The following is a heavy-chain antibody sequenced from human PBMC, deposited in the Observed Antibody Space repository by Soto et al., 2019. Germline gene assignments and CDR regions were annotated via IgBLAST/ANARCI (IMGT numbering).Heavy chain of an antibody. D-gene: IGHD3-22*01. J-gene: IGHJ4*02. Sequence: GGSLRLSCAASGFTFRNYDLHWVRQAPGKGLEWVSFLSGSGGGTYYADSVKGRFTISRDNSKNTLYLQMNSLRAEDTAVYYCAKAQYYYDSSGYHFDYWGQGTLVTVSS. CDR2: LSGSGGGT. CDR3: AKAQYYYDSSGYHFDY. CDR1: GFTFRNYD. V-gene: IGHV3-23*01.